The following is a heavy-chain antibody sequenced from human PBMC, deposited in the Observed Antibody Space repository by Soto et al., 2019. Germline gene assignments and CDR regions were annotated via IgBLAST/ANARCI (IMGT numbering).Heavy chain of an antibody. V-gene: IGHV1-69*13. CDR1: GGAFSSNT. CDR2: IMPIFGSA. J-gene: IGHJ4*02. CDR3: ARQFDSDTTGYYYAY. Sequence: SVKVSCKASGGAFSSNTISWVRQAPGQGLEWMGGIMPIFGSANYAQKFQGRVTITADENTRTVYMELSRLRSEGTAVYYCARQFDSDTTGYYYAYWGQGTLVTVSS. D-gene: IGHD3-22*01.